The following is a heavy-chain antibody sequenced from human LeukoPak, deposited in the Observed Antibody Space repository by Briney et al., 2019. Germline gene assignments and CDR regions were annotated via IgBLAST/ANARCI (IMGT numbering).Heavy chain of an antibody. D-gene: IGHD5-18*01. CDR3: ASAHSGSYRSRGYSYGFSSENWFDP. Sequence: SETLSLTCAVYGGSFSGYYWSWIRQPPGKGLEWIGEINHSGSTNYNPSLKSRVTISVDTSKNQFSLKLSSVTAADTAVYYCASAHSGSYRSRGYSYGFSSENWFDPWGQGTLVTVSS. V-gene: IGHV4-34*01. CDR2: INHSGST. J-gene: IGHJ5*02. CDR1: GGSFSGYY.